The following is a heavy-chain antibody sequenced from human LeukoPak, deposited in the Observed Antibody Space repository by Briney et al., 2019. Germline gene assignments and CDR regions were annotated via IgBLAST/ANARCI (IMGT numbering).Heavy chain of an antibody. CDR3: ARRDYGGNSYFDP. Sequence: GESLKISCKASGYSFTSYWIGWVRQMPGKGLEWMGIIYPGDSDTSYSPSFEGQVTISADKSTSTASVQWSSLKASDTAIYYCARRDYGGNSYFDPWGQGTLVTVSS. CDR2: IYPGDSDT. V-gene: IGHV5-51*01. D-gene: IGHD4-23*01. CDR1: GYSFTSYW. J-gene: IGHJ4*02.